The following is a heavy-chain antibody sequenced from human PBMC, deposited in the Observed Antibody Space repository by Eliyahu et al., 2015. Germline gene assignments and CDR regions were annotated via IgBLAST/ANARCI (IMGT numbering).Heavy chain of an antibody. CDR3: ARSVDTAMVTDY. J-gene: IGHJ4*02. CDR2: ISSSSSYI. Sequence: EVQLVESGGGLVKPGGSLRLSCAXSGFTFSSYSMNGVRQAPGKGLEWVXSISSSSSYIYYADSVKGRFTISRDNAKNSLYLQMNSLRAEDTAVYYCARSVDTAMVTDYWGQGTLVTVSS. CDR1: GFTFSSYS. V-gene: IGHV3-21*01. D-gene: IGHD5-18*01.